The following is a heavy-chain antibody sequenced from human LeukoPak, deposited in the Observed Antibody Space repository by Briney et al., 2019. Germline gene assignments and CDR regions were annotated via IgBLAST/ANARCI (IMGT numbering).Heavy chain of an antibody. D-gene: IGHD3-10*01. CDR3: ARYYYGSGSYYEGPDAFDI. Sequence: SETLSLTCAVYGGSFSGYYWSWIRQPPGKGLEWIGEINHSGSTNYNPSLKSRVTISIDTSKNQFSLKLNSVTAADTAVYYCARYYYGSGSYYEGPDAFDIWGQGTMVTVSS. CDR2: INHSGST. V-gene: IGHV4-34*01. J-gene: IGHJ3*02. CDR1: GGSFSGYY.